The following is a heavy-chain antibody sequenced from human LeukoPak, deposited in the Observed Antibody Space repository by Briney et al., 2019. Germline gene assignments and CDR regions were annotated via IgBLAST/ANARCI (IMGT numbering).Heavy chain of an antibody. CDR2: ISYDGSNK. Sequence: GGSLRLSCAASGFTFSSYAMHWVRQAPGKGLEWVAVISYDGSNKYYADSVKGRFTISRDNSKNTLYLQMNSLRAEDTAVYYCARPLGYCSSTSCLRDYWGQGTLVTVSS. CDR1: GFTFSSYA. D-gene: IGHD2-2*01. CDR3: ARPLGYCSSTSCLRDY. V-gene: IGHV3-30-3*01. J-gene: IGHJ4*02.